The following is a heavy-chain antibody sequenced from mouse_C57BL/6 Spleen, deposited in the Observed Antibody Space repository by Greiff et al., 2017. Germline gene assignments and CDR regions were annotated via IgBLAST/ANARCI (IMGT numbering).Heavy chain of an antibody. J-gene: IGHJ2*01. CDR1: GYTFTSYW. CDR3: ARSSGSSSNYFDY. Sequence: QVQLQQPGTELVKPGASVKLSCKASGYTFTSYWMHWVKQRPGQGLEWIGNINPSNGGTNYNEKFKSKATLTVDKSSSTAYMQRSSLTSEDSAVYYCARSSGSSSNYFDYWGQGTTLTVSS. CDR2: INPSNGGT. D-gene: IGHD1-1*01. V-gene: IGHV1-53*01.